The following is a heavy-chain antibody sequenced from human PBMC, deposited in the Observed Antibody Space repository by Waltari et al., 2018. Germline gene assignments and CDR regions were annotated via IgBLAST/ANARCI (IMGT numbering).Heavy chain of an antibody. CDR3: ARWLIAGGAFDI. Sequence: QITLKESGPTLVKPTQTLTLTCTFSGFSLSTSGVGVGWIRQPPGKALEWLALIYWNDDKRYSPSLKSRLTITKDTSKNQVVLTMTNMDPVDTATYYCARWLIAGGAFDIWGQGTMVTVSS. J-gene: IGHJ3*02. V-gene: IGHV2-5*01. CDR2: IYWNDDK. D-gene: IGHD3-22*01. CDR1: GFSLSTSGVG.